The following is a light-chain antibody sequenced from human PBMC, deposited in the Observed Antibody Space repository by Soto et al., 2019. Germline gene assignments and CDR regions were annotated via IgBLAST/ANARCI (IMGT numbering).Light chain of an antibody. CDR1: QDISNY. CDR3: QQYDNLPLT. J-gene: IGKJ4*01. CDR2: EAS. Sequence: DIQMTQSPSSLSASVGDRVTITCQASQDISNYLNWYQQKPGKAPKLLIYEASNLETGVPSRFSGSESGTDFTFTISSLQPGDIATYYCQQYDNLPLTFGGGTKVHIK. V-gene: IGKV1-33*01.